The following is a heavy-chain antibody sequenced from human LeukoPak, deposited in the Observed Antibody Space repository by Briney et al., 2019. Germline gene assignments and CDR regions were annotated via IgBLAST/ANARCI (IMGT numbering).Heavy chain of an antibody. CDR3: AKETETALDY. CDR1: GFTFNSYG. CDR2: ISYDGSDK. Sequence: PGGSLRLSCAASGFTFNSYGMHWVRQAPGKGLEWVALISYDGSDKYYADSVKGRFTISRDNSKNTLYLQMSSLRPEDTAVYYCAKETETALDYWGQGTLVTVSS. V-gene: IGHV3-30*18. J-gene: IGHJ4*02. D-gene: IGHD2-21*02.